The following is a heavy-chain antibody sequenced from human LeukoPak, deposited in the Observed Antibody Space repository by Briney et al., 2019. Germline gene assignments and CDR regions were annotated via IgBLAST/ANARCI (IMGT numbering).Heavy chain of an antibody. D-gene: IGHD6-19*01. J-gene: IGHJ4*02. CDR3: AREIGSGWYRGIDY. V-gene: IGHV4-59*01. CDR1: DGSISSYY. CDR2: IYYSGST. Sequence: SETLSLTCTVSDGSISSYYWSWIRQPPGKGLEWIGYIYYSGSTNYNPSLKSRVTISVDTSKNQFSLKLSSVTAADTAVHYCAREIGSGWYRGIDYWGQGTLVTVSS.